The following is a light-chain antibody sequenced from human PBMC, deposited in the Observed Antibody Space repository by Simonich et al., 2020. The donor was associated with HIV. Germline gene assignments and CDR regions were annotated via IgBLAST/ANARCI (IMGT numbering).Light chain of an antibody. CDR2: DVN. CDR1: RSDVGAYKY. CDR3: SSYTTSSTWV. V-gene: IGLV2-14*03. J-gene: IGLJ3*02. Sequence: QSALTQPASVSGSPGQSITISCAGTRSDVGAYKYVSWYQQHPGKAPKLMIYDVNNRPSGVSNRFSGSKSGNTASLTISGLQAEDEADYYCSSYTTSSTWVFGGGTKLTVL.